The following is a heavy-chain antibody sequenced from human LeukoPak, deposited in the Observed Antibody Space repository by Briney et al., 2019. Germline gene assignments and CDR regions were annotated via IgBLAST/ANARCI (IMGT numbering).Heavy chain of an antibody. CDR3: AKAPGYYYGMDI. CDR2: INSDESTA. V-gene: IGHV3-74*01. J-gene: IGHJ6*04. Sequence: PGGSLRLSCATSGFTFSNYWMHWVRQAPGKGLVCVSRINSDESTASYADSVKGRFTISRDNSKNTLYLQMNSLRAEDTAVYYCAKAPGYYYGMDIWGKGTTVTVSS. CDR1: GFTFSNYW.